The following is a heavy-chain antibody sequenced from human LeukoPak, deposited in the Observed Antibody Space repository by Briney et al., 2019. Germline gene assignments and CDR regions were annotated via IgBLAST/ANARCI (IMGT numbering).Heavy chain of an antibody. Sequence: ASVKVSCKASGGTFSSYAISWVRQAPGQGLEWMGIINPSGGSTSYAQKFQGRVTMTRDTSTSTAYMELSNLGSEDTAVYYCARETVDYDILRGYFFGDDVFDIWGQGTRVTVS. V-gene: IGHV1-46*01. CDR3: ARETVDYDILRGYFFGDDVFDI. CDR2: INPSGGST. CDR1: GGTFSSYA. J-gene: IGHJ3*02. D-gene: IGHD3-9*01.